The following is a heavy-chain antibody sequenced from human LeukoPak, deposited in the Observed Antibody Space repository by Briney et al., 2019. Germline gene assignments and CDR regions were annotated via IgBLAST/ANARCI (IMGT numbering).Heavy chain of an antibody. V-gene: IGHV4-39*07. CDR1: GGSVSSTTYY. Sequence: SETLSLTCIVSGGSVSSTTYYWGWIRQPPGKRLEWIGSIYYSGNTYYNPSLKSRVTISVDTSKNQFSLKLSSVTAADTAVYYCARGDSYYYGMDVWGQGTTVTVSS. CDR3: ARGDSYYYGMDV. J-gene: IGHJ6*02. CDR2: IYYSGNT. D-gene: IGHD3-22*01.